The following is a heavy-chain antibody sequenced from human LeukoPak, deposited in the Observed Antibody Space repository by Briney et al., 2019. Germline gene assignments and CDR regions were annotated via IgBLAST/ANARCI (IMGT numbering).Heavy chain of an antibody. D-gene: IGHD6-19*01. CDR1: GFTFSSYE. CDR2: ISSSGSTI. V-gene: IGHV3-48*03. Sequence: GSLRLSCAVSGFTFSSYEMNWVRQAPGKELEWVSYISSSGSTIYYADSVKGRFTISRDNSKNTLYLQMNSLRGEDTAVYYCARGPGSGWDDYFDYWGQGTLVTVSS. J-gene: IGHJ4*02. CDR3: ARGPGSGWDDYFDY.